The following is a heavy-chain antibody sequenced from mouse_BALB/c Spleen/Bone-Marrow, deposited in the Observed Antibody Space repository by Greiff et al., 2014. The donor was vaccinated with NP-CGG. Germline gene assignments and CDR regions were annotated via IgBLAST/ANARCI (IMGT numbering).Heavy chain of an antibody. Sequence: LVESGAELAKPGASVKMSCKASGYTFTSCWMHWVKQRPGQGLEWIGYINPSTGYTEYNQKFKDKATLTAVKSSTTAYMQLRSLTSEDSAVYYCARDDYDAIAYWGQGTLVTVSA. D-gene: IGHD2-4*01. J-gene: IGHJ3*01. CDR3: ARDDYDAIAY. V-gene: IGHV1-7*01. CDR1: GYTFTSCW. CDR2: INPSTGYT.